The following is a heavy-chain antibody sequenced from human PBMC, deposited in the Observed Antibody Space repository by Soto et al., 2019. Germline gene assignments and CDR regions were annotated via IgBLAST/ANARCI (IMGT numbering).Heavy chain of an antibody. D-gene: IGHD3-10*02. CDR2: TIPILSMS. CDR3: ATSYCSVSQAFDY. J-gene: IGHJ4*02. V-gene: IGHV1-69*02. Sequence: QVHLVQSGAELKKPGSSVRVSCKASGDTFSSYTINWVRQAPGLGLEWMGRTIPILSMSNYALKFQGRLTITADKSTSTAYMELSSLRSADTAMYYCATSYCSVSQAFDYWGQGALVTVSS. CDR1: GDTFSSYT.